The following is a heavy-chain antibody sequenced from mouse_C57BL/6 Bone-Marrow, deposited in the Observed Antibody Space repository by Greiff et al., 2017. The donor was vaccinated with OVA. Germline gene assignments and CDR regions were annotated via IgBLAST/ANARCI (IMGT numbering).Heavy chain of an antibody. CDR3: ARLGYFDV. V-gene: IGHV1-64*01. CDR1: GYTFTRYW. J-gene: IGHJ1*03. CDR2: IHPNSGST. Sequence: VQLQQPGAELVKPGASVKLSCKASGYTFTRYWMHWVKQRPGQGLEWIGMIHPNSGSTNYNEKFKSKATLTVDKSSSTAYMQLSSLTSKDSAVYYCARLGYFDVWGTGTTVTVSS.